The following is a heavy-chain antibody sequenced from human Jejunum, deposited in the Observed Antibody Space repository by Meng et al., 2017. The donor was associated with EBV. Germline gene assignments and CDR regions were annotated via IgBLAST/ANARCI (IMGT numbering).Heavy chain of an antibody. CDR3: ARDKPHNWFDP. CDR1: GFMFSNYW. J-gene: IGHJ5*02. CDR2: INNDGSDT. Sequence: EEQAGAPGGGLCLPGGSLRRSCSASGFMFSNYWMHWVRQVPGKGLVWVSRINNDGSDTIYADSVKGRFTTSRDNAKNTLYLQMNSLRIEDTAVYFCARDKPHNWFDPWGQGTLVTVSS. V-gene: IGHV3-74*01.